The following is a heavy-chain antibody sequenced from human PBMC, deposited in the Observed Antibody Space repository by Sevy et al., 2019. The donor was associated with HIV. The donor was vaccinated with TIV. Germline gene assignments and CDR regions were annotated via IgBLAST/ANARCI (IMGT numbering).Heavy chain of an antibody. Sequence: SETLSLSCTVSGGSISVYYWSWIRQPPGKELEYIGYVYHTGSTNYNPSLKSRVTISVDTSNNQFSLKLTSVTAADTAVYYCARAPPVRSGDDSLNWFDPWGQGTLVTVSS. J-gene: IGHJ5*02. CDR2: VYHTGST. D-gene: IGHD5-12*01. V-gene: IGHV4-59*01. CDR3: ARAPPVRSGDDSLNWFDP. CDR1: GGSISVYY.